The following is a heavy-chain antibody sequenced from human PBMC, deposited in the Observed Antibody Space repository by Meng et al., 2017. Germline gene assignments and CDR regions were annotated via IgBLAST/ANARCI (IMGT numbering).Heavy chain of an antibody. CDR3: AKGYYDYVWGSYVDY. V-gene: IGHV3-23*01. CDR1: GFTFSSYA. J-gene: IGHJ4*02. CDR2: IGGSGGST. Sequence: GGSLRLSCAASGFTFSSYAMSWVRQAPGKGLEWVSAIGGSGGSTYYADSVKGRFTISKDNSKNTLYLQMNSLRAEDTAVYYCAKGYYDYVWGSYVDYWGQGTLVTVSS. D-gene: IGHD3-16*01.